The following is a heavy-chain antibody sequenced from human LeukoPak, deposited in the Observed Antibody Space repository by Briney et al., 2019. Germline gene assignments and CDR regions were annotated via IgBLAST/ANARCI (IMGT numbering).Heavy chain of an antibody. J-gene: IGHJ4*02. D-gene: IGHD4-23*01. Sequence: ASATVSCKASGGTFSSYAISWVRQAPGQGLEWMGGIIPIFGTANYAQKFQGRVTITTDESTSTAYMELSSLRSEDTAVYYCASCGNSTAQFDYWGQGTLVTVSS. CDR3: ASCGNSTAQFDY. V-gene: IGHV1-69*05. CDR2: IIPIFGTA. CDR1: GGTFSSYA.